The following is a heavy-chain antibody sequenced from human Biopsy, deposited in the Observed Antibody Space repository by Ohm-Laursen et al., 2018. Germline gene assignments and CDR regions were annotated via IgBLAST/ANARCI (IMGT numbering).Heavy chain of an antibody. D-gene: IGHD3-10*01. J-gene: IGHJ4*02. V-gene: IGHV1-24*01. CDR1: GYTLTELS. Sequence: ASVKVSCKVSGYTLTELSIHWVRQTGGKGLEWMGGFDREERKTVYAEKFQGRVTMTEDTSTDTVYMGVTSPRSDDTAVYYCATGPYYDTRFYYNVRPFDFWGQGTLVTVSS. CDR2: FDREERKT. CDR3: ATGPYYDTRFYYNVRPFDF.